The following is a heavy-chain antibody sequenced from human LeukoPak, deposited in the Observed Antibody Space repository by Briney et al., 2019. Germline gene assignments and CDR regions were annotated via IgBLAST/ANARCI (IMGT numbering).Heavy chain of an antibody. CDR1: GFTFSNYE. CDR3: AASRVATISY. D-gene: IGHD5-12*01. J-gene: IGHJ4*02. CDR2: ISSSGSSI. V-gene: IGHV3-48*03. Sequence: GGSLRLSCAASGFTFSNYEMNWVRQAPGKGLEWVSYISSSGSSIYYADSVKGRFTISRDNAKNSLYLQMNSLRAEDTAVYYCAASRVATISYWGQGTLVTVSS.